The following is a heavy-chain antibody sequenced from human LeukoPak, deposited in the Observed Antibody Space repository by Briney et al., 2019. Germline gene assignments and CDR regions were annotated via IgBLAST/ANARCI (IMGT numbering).Heavy chain of an antibody. V-gene: IGHV4-59*01. CDR3: AKEAVVVPDDDWFGP. D-gene: IGHD2-21*01. Sequence: SETLSLTCSVSGGSINGDYWSWIRQTPGKGLEWIGYIHYSGRTSYNPSLKSRVTISVDTSKNQFSLRLASVTAADTAVYYCAKEAVVVPDDDWFGPWGQGTLVTVSS. CDR2: IHYSGRT. CDR1: GGSINGDY. J-gene: IGHJ5*02.